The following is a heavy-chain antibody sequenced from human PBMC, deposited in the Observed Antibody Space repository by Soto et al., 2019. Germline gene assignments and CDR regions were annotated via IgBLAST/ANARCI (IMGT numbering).Heavy chain of an antibody. CDR2: ISYDGSDK. D-gene: IGHD2-15*01. CDR3: ARRYFSGGYCYFDY. CDR1: GFTLSSYA. V-gene: IGHV3-30-3*01. J-gene: IGHJ4*02. Sequence: QVQLVESGGGVVQPGRSLRLSCAASGFTLSSYAMHWVRQAPGKGLGWVAVISYDGSDKYYADSVKGRFTISRDNSKNTLYLQMNTLRPEDTSVYYCARRYFSGGYCYFDYWGQGTLVTVSS.